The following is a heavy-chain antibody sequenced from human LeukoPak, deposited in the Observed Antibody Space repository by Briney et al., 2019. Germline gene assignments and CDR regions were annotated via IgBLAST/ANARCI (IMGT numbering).Heavy chain of an antibody. D-gene: IGHD3-3*01. CDR2: IYTSGST. Sequence: SDTLSLTCTVSGASIRSYYWSWIRQPAGMGLEWIGRIYTSGSTNYNPSLKSRVTMSVDTSKNQFSLKLNSVTAADTAVYYCARVNTIFGVVTSDAFDIWGQGTMVTVSS. CDR3: ARVNTIFGVVTSDAFDI. V-gene: IGHV4-4*07. CDR1: GASIRSYY. J-gene: IGHJ3*02.